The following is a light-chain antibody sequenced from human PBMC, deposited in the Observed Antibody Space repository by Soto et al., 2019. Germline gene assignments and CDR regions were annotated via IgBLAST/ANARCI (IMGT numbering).Light chain of an antibody. J-gene: IGKJ1*01. Sequence: DIKISQSPATVSASVGDRVTIPCRASQSISSCVAWYEQKAGEAPKLLIYDASSLESGAPSRFSGSGSGTEFTLTIICLQADDVASYCSQHYNSHRRTFGQGTKVDIK. CDR3: QHYNSHRRT. V-gene: IGKV1-5*01. CDR2: DAS. CDR1: QSISSC.